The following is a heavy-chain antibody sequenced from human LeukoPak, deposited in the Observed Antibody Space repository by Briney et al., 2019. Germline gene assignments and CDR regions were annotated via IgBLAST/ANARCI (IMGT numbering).Heavy chain of an antibody. CDR2: IWYDGSNK. V-gene: IGHV3-33*01. CDR1: RFTFSSYG. J-gene: IGHJ4*02. Sequence: GGSLRLSCVASRFTFSSYGMHWVRQAPGKGLEWVAVIWYDGSNKYYADSVKGRFTISRDNSKNTLHLQMNSLRAGDTAVYYCARELRSAVAGSFAFDYWGQGTLVTVSS. D-gene: IGHD6-19*01. CDR3: ARELRSAVAGSFAFDY.